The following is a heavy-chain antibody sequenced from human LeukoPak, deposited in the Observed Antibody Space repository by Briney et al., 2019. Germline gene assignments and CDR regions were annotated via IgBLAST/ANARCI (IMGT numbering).Heavy chain of an antibody. J-gene: IGHJ5*02. CDR3: AALGLRFP. CDR2: INHGGST. Sequence: SETLAHTRGGYGGSFIGYYSCWIRPSPGKGLEWIGEINHGGSTNYNPSLKSRVTISVASSKSQFSLKLSSVTAADTAVYYCAALGLRFPWGQGTLVTVSS. D-gene: IGHD3-3*01. CDR1: GGSFIGYY. V-gene: IGHV4-34*01.